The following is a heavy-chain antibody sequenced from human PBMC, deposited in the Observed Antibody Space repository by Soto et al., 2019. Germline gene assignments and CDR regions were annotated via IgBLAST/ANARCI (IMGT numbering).Heavy chain of an antibody. D-gene: IGHD2-2*01. Sequence: PGESLKISCKDSGYSFTYYWVGWVRQMPGKGLEWMGIIYPSDSDTRYSPSSQGQVTISADKSISTAYLQWSSLKASDTAMYYGARLRRGSSIKGGHYDMDVWGQGTTVTVSS. CDR3: ARLRRGSSIKGGHYDMDV. CDR1: GYSFTYYW. CDR2: IYPSDSDT. J-gene: IGHJ6*02. V-gene: IGHV5-51*01.